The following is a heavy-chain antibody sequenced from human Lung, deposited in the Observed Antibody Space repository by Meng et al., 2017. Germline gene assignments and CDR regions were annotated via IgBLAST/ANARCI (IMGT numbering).Heavy chain of an antibody. J-gene: IGHJ4*02. CDR3: ARGPTTMAHDFDY. CDR2: INHSGST. V-gene: IGHV4-34*01. CDR1: GGSFSDYY. D-gene: IGHD4-11*01. Sequence: QVRRKQWGAGLLTPSETLSLTCVVSGGSFSDYYWSWIRQPPGKGLEWIGEINHSGSTNYNPSLESRATISVDTSQNNLSLKLSSVTAADSAVYYCARGPTTMAHDFDYWGQGTLVTVSS.